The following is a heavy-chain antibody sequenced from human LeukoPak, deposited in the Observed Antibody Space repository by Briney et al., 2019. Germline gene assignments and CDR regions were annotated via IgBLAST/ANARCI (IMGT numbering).Heavy chain of an antibody. V-gene: IGHV3-53*01. J-gene: IGHJ6*02. D-gene: IGHD4-23*01. CDR2: IYSGGSP. CDR3: ARGGNFPYYYYGMDV. CDR1: GFNVSSNY. Sequence: GGSLSLFCADSGFNVSSNYMSWVRPAPGKGLEWVSVIYSGGSPYYPDSVQGRITIFRNNSKNTLYLQMNSLRAEATAVYYCARGGNFPYYYYGMDVWGQGTTVTVSS.